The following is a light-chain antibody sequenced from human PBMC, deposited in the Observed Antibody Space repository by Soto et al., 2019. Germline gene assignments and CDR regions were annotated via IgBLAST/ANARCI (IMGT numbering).Light chain of an antibody. CDR2: LEGSGSY. Sequence: QAVVTQSSSASASLGSSVKLTCTLSSGYSSYIIAWHQQQPGKAPRYLMKLEGSGSYNKGSGVPDRFSGSSSGADRYLTISNLQFEDEADYYCETWDSNSNWVFGGGTKVTVL. CDR1: SGYSSYI. CDR3: ETWDSNSNWV. V-gene: IGLV4-60*02. J-gene: IGLJ3*02.